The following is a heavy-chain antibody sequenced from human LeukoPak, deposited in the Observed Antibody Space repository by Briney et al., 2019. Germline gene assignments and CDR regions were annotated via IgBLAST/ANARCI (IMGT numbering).Heavy chain of an antibody. V-gene: IGHV3-66*01. D-gene: IGHD6-13*01. CDR1: GFTVSSNY. CDR2: IYSGGST. Sequence: PGGSLRLSCAASGFTVSSNYMSWVRQAPGKGLEWVSVIYSGGSTYYADSVKGRFTISRDNSKNTLYLQMNSLRAEDTAVYYCARGGPGSSWYADYWGQGTLVTVSS. CDR3: ARGGPGSSWYADY. J-gene: IGHJ4*02.